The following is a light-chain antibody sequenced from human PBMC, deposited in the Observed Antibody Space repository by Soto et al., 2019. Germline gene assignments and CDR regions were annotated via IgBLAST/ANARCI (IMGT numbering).Light chain of an antibody. CDR2: GAS. CDR3: QQHGSSPWM. J-gene: IGKJ1*01. Sequence: EVVLTQSPGTLSLSPGERATLSCRASQSVSSNYVAWYQQKPGQTPRLLIYGASSRATGIQDRFSGSGSGTDFTLTISRLEPEDLAVYYCQQHGSSPWMFGQGTKVEI. CDR1: QSVSSNY. V-gene: IGKV3-20*01.